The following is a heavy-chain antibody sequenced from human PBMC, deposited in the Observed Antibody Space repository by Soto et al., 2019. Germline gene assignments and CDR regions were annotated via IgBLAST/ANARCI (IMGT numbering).Heavy chain of an antibody. V-gene: IGHV3-11*01. D-gene: IGHD4-17*01. Sequence: PGGSLRLSSGAAGCNCSDYYIHWIRRAPGKGLEWISYISGNGEIIQYAASARGRFTISRDNAENSVYLEMDSLRAEDTALYYCARDVDADFRTDFDYWGRGTLVTVSS. J-gene: IGHJ4*02. CDR2: ISGNGEII. CDR1: GCNCSDYY. CDR3: ARDVDADFRTDFDY.